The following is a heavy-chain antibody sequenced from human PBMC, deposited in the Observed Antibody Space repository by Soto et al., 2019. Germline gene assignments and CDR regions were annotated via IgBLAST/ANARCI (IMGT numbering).Heavy chain of an antibody. V-gene: IGHV4-59*01. D-gene: IGHD2-2*01. CDR2: IYYSGST. J-gene: IGHJ4*02. Sequence: SETLSLTCTVSGGSISSYYWSWIRQPPGKGLEWIGYIYYSGSTNYNPSLKSRVTISVDTSKNQFSLKLSSVTAADTAVYYCARGLHCSSTSCRLYYFDYWGQGTLVTVSS. CDR3: ARGLHCSSTSCRLYYFDY. CDR1: GGSISSYY.